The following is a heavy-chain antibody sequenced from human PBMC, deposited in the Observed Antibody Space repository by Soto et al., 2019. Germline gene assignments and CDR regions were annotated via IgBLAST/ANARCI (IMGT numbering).Heavy chain of an antibody. CDR3: ARRGSGSYYDY. Sequence: EVQLLESGGGLVQPGGSLRLSCAASGFTFSSYVMRWVRQAPVKGLEWVSAISGSGDSTYYADSVKGRFTISRDNSKNTLYLQMNSLRAEDTAVYYCARRGSGSYYDYWGQGTLVTASS. CDR2: ISGSGDST. V-gene: IGHV3-23*01. D-gene: IGHD1-26*01. CDR1: GFTFSSYV. J-gene: IGHJ4*02.